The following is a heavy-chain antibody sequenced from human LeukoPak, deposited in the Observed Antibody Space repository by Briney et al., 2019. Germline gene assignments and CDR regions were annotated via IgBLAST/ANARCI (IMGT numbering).Heavy chain of an antibody. CDR3: ARGGPGSSWDPYVYYYYYMDV. Sequence: GASVKVSCKASGGTFSSYAISWVRQAPGQGLEWMGRIIPILGIANYAQKFQGRVTITADKSTSTAYMELSSLRSEDTAVYYCARGGPGSSWDPYVYYYYYMDVWGKGTTVTVSS. CDR1: GGTFSSYA. D-gene: IGHD6-13*01. CDR2: IIPILGIA. V-gene: IGHV1-69*04. J-gene: IGHJ6*03.